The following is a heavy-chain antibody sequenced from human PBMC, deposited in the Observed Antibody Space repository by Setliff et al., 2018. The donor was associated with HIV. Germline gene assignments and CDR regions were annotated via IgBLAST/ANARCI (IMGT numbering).Heavy chain of an antibody. V-gene: IGHV1-69*13. Sequence: SVKVSCKASGYTFTSYGISWVRQAPGQGLEWMGGIIPIFGTANYAQKFQGRVTITADESTSTAYMELSSLRSEDTAVYYCAREESGPDAFDIWGQGTMVTVSS. D-gene: IGHD3-10*01. CDR3: AREESGPDAFDI. CDR2: IIPIFGTA. J-gene: IGHJ3*02. CDR1: GYTFTSYG.